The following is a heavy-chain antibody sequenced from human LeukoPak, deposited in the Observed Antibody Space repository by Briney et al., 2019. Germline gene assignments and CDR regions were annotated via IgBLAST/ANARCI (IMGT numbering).Heavy chain of an antibody. D-gene: IGHD3-10*01. Sequence: GGSLRLSCAASGFTFSSYWTHWVRQAPGKGLVWVSSINTDGSSISYADSVKGRFTISRDNAKNTLYLQMNSLRAEDTAVYYCVFGRCGGGFDSWGQGTLVIVSS. V-gene: IGHV3-74*01. CDR2: INTDGSSI. CDR1: GFTFSSYW. CDR3: VFGRCGGGFDS. J-gene: IGHJ5*01.